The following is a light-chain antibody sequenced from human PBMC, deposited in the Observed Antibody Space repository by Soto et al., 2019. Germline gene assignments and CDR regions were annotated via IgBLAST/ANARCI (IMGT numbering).Light chain of an antibody. Sequence: QLVLTQSPSASASLGASVKLTCTLSSGHSSYAIAWHQQQPEKGPRYLMKLNSDGSHSKGDGIPDRFSGSSSGAERYLTISSLQSEDEADYYCQTWGPSRVFGGGTKLTVL. J-gene: IGLJ3*02. CDR3: QTWGPSRV. V-gene: IGLV4-69*01. CDR2: LNSDGSH. CDR1: SGHSSYA.